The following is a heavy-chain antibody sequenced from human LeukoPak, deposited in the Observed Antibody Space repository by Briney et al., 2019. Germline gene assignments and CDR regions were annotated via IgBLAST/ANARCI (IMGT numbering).Heavy chain of an antibody. D-gene: IGHD1-7*01. Sequence: GGSLRLSCAASGFNFSSYGMHWVRQAPGEGLEWMAVISYDGNNKYYADSVKGRFTISRDNSKNTLYLQMNSLRAEDTAVYYCAKGITGTWLNDYWGQGTLVTVSS. CDR1: GFNFSSYG. CDR3: AKGITGTWLNDY. J-gene: IGHJ4*02. V-gene: IGHV3-30*18. CDR2: ISYDGNNK.